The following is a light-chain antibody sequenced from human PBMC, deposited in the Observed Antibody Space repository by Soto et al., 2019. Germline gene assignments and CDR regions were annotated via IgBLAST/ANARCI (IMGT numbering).Light chain of an antibody. CDR1: QDITNY. Sequence: IQMTQSPSSLSASVGDRVTITCQACQDITNYLIWYQQKPGKAPKLLIYDASSLGTGVSSRFSGSGSGTHFTLTISSLQPEDIATYYCQQFDSVPCTFGQGTKLEMK. V-gene: IGKV1-33*01. CDR3: QQFDSVPCT. J-gene: IGKJ2*02. CDR2: DAS.